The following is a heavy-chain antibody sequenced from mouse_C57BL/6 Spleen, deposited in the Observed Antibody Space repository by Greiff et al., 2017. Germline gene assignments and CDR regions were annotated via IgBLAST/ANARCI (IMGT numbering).Heavy chain of an antibody. J-gene: IGHJ1*03. D-gene: IGHD6-1*01. CDR1: GYTFTSYW. CDR2: IDPSDSET. CDR3: ARGPLLGYFDV. Sequence: QVQLQQPGAELVRPGSSVKLSCKASGYTFTSYWMHWVKQRPIQGLEWIGNIDPSDSETHYNQKFKDKATLTVDKSSSTAYMQLSSLTSEDSAVYYCARGPLLGYFDVWGTGTTVTVSS. V-gene: IGHV1-52*01.